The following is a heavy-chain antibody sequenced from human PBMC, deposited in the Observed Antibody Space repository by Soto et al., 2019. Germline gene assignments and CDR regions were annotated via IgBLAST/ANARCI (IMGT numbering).Heavy chain of an antibody. J-gene: IGHJ4*02. CDR2: IYYSGTT. CDR3: ARVVRMVARYWFDY. D-gene: IGHD5-12*01. Sequence: QVQLQESGPGLVKPSETLSLTCGVSGGSIRSDGFYWSWIRQHPGKGLEWIGYIYYSGTTYYNASPKSRLTISLDTSKNQFSLKLSSVTAADTAVYYCARVVRMVARYWFDYWGQGTLVTVSS. V-gene: IGHV4-31*11. CDR1: GGSIRSDGFY.